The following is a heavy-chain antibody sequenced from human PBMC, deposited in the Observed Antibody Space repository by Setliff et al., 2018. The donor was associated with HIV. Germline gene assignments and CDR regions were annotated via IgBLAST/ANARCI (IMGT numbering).Heavy chain of an antibody. D-gene: IGHD6-6*01. CDR2: ISGSGGST. Sequence: GESLKISYAASGFTFSSYAMSWVRQAPGKGLEWVSTISGSGGSTYYEDSVKGRFTISRDNSKNTLYLQMNSLRAEDTAVYYCARYEYSSSPAFDYWGQGTLVTVSS. V-gene: IGHV3-23*01. J-gene: IGHJ4*02. CDR1: GFTFSSYA. CDR3: ARYEYSSSPAFDY.